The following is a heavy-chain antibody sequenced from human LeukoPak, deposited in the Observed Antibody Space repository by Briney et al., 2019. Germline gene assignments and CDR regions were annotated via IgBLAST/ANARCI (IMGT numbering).Heavy chain of an antibody. CDR1: GFTFSSYW. V-gene: IGHV3-7*01. J-gene: IGHJ3*02. Sequence: GGSLRLSCAASGFTFSSYWMSWVRQAPGKGLEWVANIKQDGSEKYYVDSVKGRFTISRDNAKNSLYLQMNSLRAEDTAVYYCARLLAGPVPTIDAFDIWGQGTMVTVSS. CDR2: IKQDGSEK. CDR3: ARLLAGPVPTIDAFDI. D-gene: IGHD1-1*01.